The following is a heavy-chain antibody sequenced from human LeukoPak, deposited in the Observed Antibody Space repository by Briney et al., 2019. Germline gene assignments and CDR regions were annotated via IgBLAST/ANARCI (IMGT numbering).Heavy chain of an antibody. V-gene: IGHV3-7*01. CDR1: GLTFSSYW. CDR3: VRGQNIYY. D-gene: IGHD2-21*01. Sequence: GGSLRLSCAASGLTFSSYWMTWVRQAPGKGLEWVANIKQDGSEKFYVDSVKGRFTISRDNAKNSLYLQMNSLRAEDTAVYYCVRGQNIYYWGQGTLVTVSS. J-gene: IGHJ4*02. CDR2: IKQDGSEK.